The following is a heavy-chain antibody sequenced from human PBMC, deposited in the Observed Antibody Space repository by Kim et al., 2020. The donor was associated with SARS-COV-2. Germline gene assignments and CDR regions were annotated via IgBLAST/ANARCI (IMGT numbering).Heavy chain of an antibody. CDR3: ARGGGGSGSNWIDY. Sequence: NPSLKSRVTISVDTSKNQFSLKLSSVTAADTAVYYCARGGGGSGSNWIDYWGQGTLVTVSS. D-gene: IGHD3-10*01. V-gene: IGHV4-34*01. J-gene: IGHJ4*02.